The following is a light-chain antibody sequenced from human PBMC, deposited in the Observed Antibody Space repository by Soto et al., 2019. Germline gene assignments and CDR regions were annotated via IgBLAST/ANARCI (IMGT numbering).Light chain of an antibody. CDR3: GSWESSLTYV. Sequence: QSVLTQPPSVSAAPVQKVTISCSGSSYNIGNNFVTWYQQLPGTAPKLLIYDNNKRPSGIPDRFSGSQSGTSATLGITGLQTGDEAVYYCGSWESSLTYVFGTGTKLTVL. J-gene: IGLJ1*01. CDR2: DNN. CDR1: SYNIGNNF. V-gene: IGLV1-51*01.